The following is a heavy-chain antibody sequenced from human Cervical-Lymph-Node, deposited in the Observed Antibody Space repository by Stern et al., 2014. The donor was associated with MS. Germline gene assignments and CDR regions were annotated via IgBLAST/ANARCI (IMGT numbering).Heavy chain of an antibody. D-gene: IGHD2-15*01. CDR2: ISTSNGNA. V-gene: IGHV1-18*01. J-gene: IGHJ4*02. Sequence: QLVQSGAEVKNPGASVKVSCKASGYTFGSYGISWVRQAPGQGLEWMGWISTSNGNANYAQKFQGRVIMTTETSTNTAYLELRSLISDDTAVYYCARGVVAPFDYWGQGTLVTVSS. CDR3: ARGVVAPFDY. CDR1: GYTFGSYG.